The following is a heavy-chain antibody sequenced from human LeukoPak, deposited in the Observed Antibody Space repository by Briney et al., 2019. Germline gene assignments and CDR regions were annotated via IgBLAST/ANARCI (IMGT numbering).Heavy chain of an antibody. D-gene: IGHD5-18*01. Sequence: GASMKVSCKASGYTFNSYGLTWVRQAPGQGLEWMGWISAYNGYTKYAQKVKGRVTMTTDTSTSTAYMELRSLRSDDTAVYYCARGTRGYSYGDYFHYMDVWGKGTTVTVSS. V-gene: IGHV1-18*01. CDR2: ISAYNGYT. CDR3: ARGTRGYSYGDYFHYMDV. CDR1: GYTFNSYG. J-gene: IGHJ6*03.